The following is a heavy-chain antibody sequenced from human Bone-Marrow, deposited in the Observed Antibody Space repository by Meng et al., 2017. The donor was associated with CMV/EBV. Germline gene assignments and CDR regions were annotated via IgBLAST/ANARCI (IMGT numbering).Heavy chain of an antibody. V-gene: IGHV1-2*02. D-gene: IGHD2-21*01. Sequence: ASVKVSCKASGYTFTGYYIHWVRQAPGQGLEWMGWINPNSGGTSYAQKFQGRVTMTRDTSISTAYMELSRLRSDDTAVYYCARDYVVWKVYSAYWGQGTLVTVSS. CDR1: GYTFTGYY. CDR2: INPNSGGT. CDR3: ARDYVVWKVYSAY. J-gene: IGHJ4*02.